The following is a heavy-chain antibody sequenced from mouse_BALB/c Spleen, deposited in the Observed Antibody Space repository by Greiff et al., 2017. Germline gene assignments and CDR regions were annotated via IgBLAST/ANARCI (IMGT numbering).Heavy chain of an antibody. Sequence: EVQVVESGGGLVKPGGSLKLSCAASGFTFSSYTMSWVRQTPEKRLEWVATISSGGSYTYYPDSVKGRFTISRDNAKNTLYLQMSSLKSEDTAMYYCTREDGNYEDYFDYWGQGTTLTVSS. D-gene: IGHD2-1*01. J-gene: IGHJ2*01. CDR3: TREDGNYEDYFDY. V-gene: IGHV5-6-4*01. CDR2: ISSGGSYT. CDR1: GFTFSSYT.